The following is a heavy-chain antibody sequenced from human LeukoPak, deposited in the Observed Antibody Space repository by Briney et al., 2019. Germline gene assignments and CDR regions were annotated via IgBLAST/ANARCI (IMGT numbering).Heavy chain of an antibody. Sequence: GGSLRLSCAASGFSFSSYEMNWVRQAPGKGLEWVSYISRSASTTGRTTYYADSVKGRFTISRDNAKSSLYLLMNSLRAEDTAVYYCARDIRIQLWLHDYGMDVRGKGTTVTVSS. CDR2: ISRSASTTGRTT. V-gene: IGHV3-48*03. D-gene: IGHD5-18*01. J-gene: IGHJ6*04. CDR3: ARDIRIQLWLHDYGMDV. CDR1: GFSFSSYE.